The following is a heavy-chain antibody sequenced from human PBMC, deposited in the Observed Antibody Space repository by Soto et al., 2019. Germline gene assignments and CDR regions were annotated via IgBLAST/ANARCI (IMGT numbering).Heavy chain of an antibody. D-gene: IGHD2-8*01. CDR1: GFTFSSYA. Sequence: PGGSLRLSCAASGFTFSSYAMSWVRQAPGKGLEWVSAISGSGGSTYYADSVKGRFTISRDNSKNTLYLQMNSLRAEDTAVYYCAKDRGSALMVYAESFHAFYIWGQGTMVTVSS. CDR3: AKDRGSALMVYAESFHAFYI. V-gene: IGHV3-23*01. CDR2: ISGSGGST. J-gene: IGHJ3*02.